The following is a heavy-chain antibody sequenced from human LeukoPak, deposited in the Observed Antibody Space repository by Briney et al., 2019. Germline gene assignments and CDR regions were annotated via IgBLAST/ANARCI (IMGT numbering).Heavy chain of an antibody. CDR1: GFTFSSYA. J-gene: IGHJ4*02. CDR2: ISSNGGST. D-gene: IGHD3-16*01. CDR3: ARSSGGYFDY. Sequence: PGGALRLFCAASGFTFSSYALHWVRQAPGKGLEYVSAISSNGGSTYYSNSVKGRFTISRDNSKNTLYLQMGSLRAEDMAVYYCARSSGGYFDYWGQGTLVTVSS. V-gene: IGHV3-64*01.